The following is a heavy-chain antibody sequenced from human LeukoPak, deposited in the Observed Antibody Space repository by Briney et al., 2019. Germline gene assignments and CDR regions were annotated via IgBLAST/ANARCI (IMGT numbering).Heavy chain of an antibody. CDR3: ARDLTGTGDY. Sequence: GGSLRLSCAVSGFSFDTYWMTWVRQAPGKGLEWVAFISSDGSTKYYADSVKGRFTISRDSSKNTLYLQMNSLGAEDTALYYCARDLTGTGDYWGQGTLVTVSS. D-gene: IGHD1-20*01. CDR1: GFSFDTYW. CDR2: ISSDGSTK. V-gene: IGHV3-30-3*01. J-gene: IGHJ4*02.